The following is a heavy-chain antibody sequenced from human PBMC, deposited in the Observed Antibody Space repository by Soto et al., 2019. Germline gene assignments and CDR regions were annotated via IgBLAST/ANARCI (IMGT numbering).Heavy chain of an antibody. CDR1: GFTFSNST. Sequence: GGSLRLSCAASGFTFSNSTMNWVRQAPGKGLEWVACITSSGSFIYYADSMKGRFTISRDDAKKSLYLQMNSLRAEDTAVYYCARVPAASDRTAFYYVSKFFYFDYWGRGTQVTVS. CDR3: ARVPAASDRTAFYYVSKFFYFDY. CDR2: ITSSGSFI. J-gene: IGHJ4*02. V-gene: IGHV3-21*01. D-gene: IGHD3-22*01.